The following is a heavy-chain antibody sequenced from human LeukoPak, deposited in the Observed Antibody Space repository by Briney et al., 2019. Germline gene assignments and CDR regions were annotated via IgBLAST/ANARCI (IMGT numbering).Heavy chain of an antibody. CDR1: GGSISSAVHY. Sequence: SETLSLTCSVSGGSISSAVHYWDWIRQPPGKGLEWLGSILCTGSSWVKPSLHSRASTSVDTSRNQLSLRLYSVSATDTALYYCARRASGSGGTQAGMDVWGQGTTATVSS. J-gene: IGHJ6*02. CDR3: ARRASGSGGTQAGMDV. CDR2: ILCTGSS. V-gene: IGHV4-39*01. D-gene: IGHD2-15*01.